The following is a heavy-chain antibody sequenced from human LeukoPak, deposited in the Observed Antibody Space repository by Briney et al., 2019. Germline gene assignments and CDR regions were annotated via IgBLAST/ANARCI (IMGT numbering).Heavy chain of an antibody. CDR3: AKRPRGAVAANYAWFDP. CDR1: GFTFSSYW. J-gene: IGHJ5*02. D-gene: IGHD6-19*01. CDR2: ISGSGGST. V-gene: IGHV3-23*01. Sequence: PGGSLRLSCAASGFTFSSYWMSWVRQAPGKGLEWVSVISGSGGSTYYADSVKGRFTISRDNSKNTLYLQMNSLRAEDTAVYYRAKRPRGAVAANYAWFDPWGQGTLVTVSS.